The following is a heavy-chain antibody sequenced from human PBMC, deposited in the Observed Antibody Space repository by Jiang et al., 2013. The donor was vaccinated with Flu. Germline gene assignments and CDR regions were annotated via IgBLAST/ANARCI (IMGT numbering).Heavy chain of an antibody. J-gene: IGHJ4*02. D-gene: IGHD3-22*01. Sequence: SQTLSLTCAISGDSVSSNSAAWNWIRQSPSRGLEWLGRTYYRSKWYNDYAVSVKSRITINPDTSKNQFSLQLNSVTPEDTAVYYCARTETRDYYDSSGYYPNLFDYWGQGTLVTVSS. CDR1: GDSVSSNSAA. V-gene: IGHV6-1*01. CDR3: ARTETRDYYDSSGYYPNLFDY. CDR2: TYYRSKWYN.